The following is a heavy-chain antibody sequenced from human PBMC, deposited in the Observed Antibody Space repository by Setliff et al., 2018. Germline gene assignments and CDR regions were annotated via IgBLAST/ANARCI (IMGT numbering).Heavy chain of an antibody. V-gene: IGHV3-7*01. D-gene: IGHD3-10*01. Sequence: PSETLSLTCGVSGYSISSGHFWGWIRQPPGKGLEWLASINPHASEKYYVDSVKGRFTISRDNAKNSLSLQMNSLRTEDTAVYYCFGAGTCSYWGQGTQVTVSS. CDR3: FGAGTCSY. J-gene: IGHJ4*02. CDR1: GYSISSGH. CDR2: INPHASEK.